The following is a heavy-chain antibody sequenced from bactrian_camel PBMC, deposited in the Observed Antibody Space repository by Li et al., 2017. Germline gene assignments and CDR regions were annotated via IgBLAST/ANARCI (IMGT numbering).Heavy chain of an antibody. Sequence: DVQLVESGGGLVQSGGSLTLTCVASGFAISKHGMSWVRRPPGKDLEYVATSDTVGRTHYRESVEGRFTISRDNAKNTVYLQMNYLRTEDTAMYYCSNGIDRDRWRTPGPGTQVTVS. CDR2: SDTVGRT. D-gene: IGHD1*01. J-gene: IGHJ4*01. V-gene: IGHV3S40*01. CDR1: GFAISKHG.